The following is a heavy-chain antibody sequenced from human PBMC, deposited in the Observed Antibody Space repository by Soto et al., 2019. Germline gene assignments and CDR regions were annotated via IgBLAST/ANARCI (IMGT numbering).Heavy chain of an antibody. CDR2: ISYDGSNK. Sequence: QVQLVESGGGVVQPGRSLSLSCAASGFTFSSYAMHWVRQAPGKGLEWVAVISYDGSNKYYADSVKGRITISRDNSKDTLFLQMNSLRPEDTAVYYCARVGRLHYFDYWGQGTLVTVSS. V-gene: IGHV3-30-3*01. CDR3: ARVGRLHYFDY. J-gene: IGHJ4*02. CDR1: GFTFSSYA.